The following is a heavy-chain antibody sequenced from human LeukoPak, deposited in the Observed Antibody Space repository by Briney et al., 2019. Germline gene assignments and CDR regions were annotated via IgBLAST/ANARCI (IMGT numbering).Heavy chain of an antibody. D-gene: IGHD4-23*01. CDR1: GVSISSYY. V-gene: IGHV4-59*01. CDR3: ATSYGGKGYFQH. Sequence: SETLSLTCSVSGVSISSYYWSWIRHPPGKGLEGIGYIYYSGSTNYNPSLKSRVTISVDTSKNEFSLKLSSVTAADTAVSYCATSYGGKGYFQHWGQGTLVTVSS. CDR2: IYYSGST. J-gene: IGHJ1*01.